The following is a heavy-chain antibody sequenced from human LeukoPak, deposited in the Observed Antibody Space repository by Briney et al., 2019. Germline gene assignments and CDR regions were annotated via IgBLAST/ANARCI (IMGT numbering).Heavy chain of an antibody. Sequence: GASVEVSCKASGGTFSSYAISWVRQAPGQGLEWMGRIIPILGIANYAQKFQGRVTITADKSTSTAYMELSSLRSEDTAVYYCAISRITIFGVVTADYYGMDVWGQGTTVTVSS. J-gene: IGHJ6*02. V-gene: IGHV1-69*04. D-gene: IGHD3-3*01. CDR2: IIPILGIA. CDR3: AISRITIFGVVTADYYGMDV. CDR1: GGTFSSYA.